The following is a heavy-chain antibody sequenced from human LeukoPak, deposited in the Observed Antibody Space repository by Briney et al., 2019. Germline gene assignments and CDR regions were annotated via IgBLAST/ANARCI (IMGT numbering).Heavy chain of an antibody. D-gene: IGHD3-3*01. CDR2: INHSGST. CDR3: AGAELRLFDY. CDR1: GGSFSGYY. Sequence: SETLSLTCAVYGGSFSGYYWSWIRQPPGKGLEWIGEINHSGSTNYNPSLKSRVTISVDTSKNKFSLKLSSVTAADTAVYYCAGAELRLFDYWGQGTLVTVSS. J-gene: IGHJ4*02. V-gene: IGHV4-34*01.